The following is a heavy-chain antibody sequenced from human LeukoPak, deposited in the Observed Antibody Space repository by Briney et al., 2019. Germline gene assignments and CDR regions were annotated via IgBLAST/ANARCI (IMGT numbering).Heavy chain of an antibody. V-gene: IGHV4-34*01. CDR1: GGSFSNYY. Sequence: SETLSLTCALYGGSFSNYYWSWIRQPPGKGLEWIGEINHSGTTNYNPSLESRVTISVDTSKNQFSLKLSSVTAADTAVYYCASRFDPWGQGTLVTVSS. J-gene: IGHJ5*02. CDR2: INHSGTT. CDR3: ASRFDP.